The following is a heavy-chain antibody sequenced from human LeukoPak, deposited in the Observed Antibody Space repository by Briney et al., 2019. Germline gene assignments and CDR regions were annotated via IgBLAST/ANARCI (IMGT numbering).Heavy chain of an antibody. V-gene: IGHV3-30*03. CDR3: ARDLPGPHAFDI. CDR2: ISYDGSNK. CDR1: GFTFSSYG. Sequence: GGSLRLSCAASGFTFSSYGMHWVRQAPGKGLEWVAVISYDGSNKYYADSVKGRFTISRDNSKNTLYLQMNSLRAEDTAVYYCARDLPGPHAFDIWGQGTMVTVSS. J-gene: IGHJ3*02. D-gene: IGHD7-27*01.